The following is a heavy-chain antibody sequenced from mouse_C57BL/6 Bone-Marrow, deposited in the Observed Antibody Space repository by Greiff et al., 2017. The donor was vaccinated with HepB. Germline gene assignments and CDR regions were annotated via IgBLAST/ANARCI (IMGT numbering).Heavy chain of an antibody. CDR3: TRYYSNPYYAMDY. J-gene: IGHJ4*01. CDR2: IRNKANNHAT. CDR1: GFTFSDAW. V-gene: IGHV6-6*01. Sequence: EVHLVESGGGLVQPGGSMKLSCAASGFTFSDAWMDWVRQSPEKGLEWVAEIRNKANNHATYYAESVKGRFTISRDDSKSSVYLQMNRLRAEDTGIYYCTRYYSNPYYAMDYWGQGTSVTVSS. D-gene: IGHD2-5*01.